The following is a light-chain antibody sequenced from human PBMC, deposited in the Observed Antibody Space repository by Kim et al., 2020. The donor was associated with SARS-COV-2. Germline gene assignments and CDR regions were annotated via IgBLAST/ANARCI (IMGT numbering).Light chain of an antibody. CDR3: AAWDDSLSVF. CDR2: GDS. CDR1: SSNIVSNP. J-gene: IGLJ2*01. V-gene: IGLV1-44*01. Sequence: PGQRVTISCSGSSSNIVSNPVNWYQQLPGTAPKLLIYGDSQRPLGVPDRFSGSKSGTSASLAITGLQSEDEANYYCAAWDDSLSVFFGGGTQLTVL.